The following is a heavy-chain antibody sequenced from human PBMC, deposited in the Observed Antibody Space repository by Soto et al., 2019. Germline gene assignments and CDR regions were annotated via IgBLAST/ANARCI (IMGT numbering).Heavy chain of an antibody. CDR1: GFTFSSYA. J-gene: IGHJ6*02. CDR3: ARGLYSGSWPYYYGMDV. D-gene: IGHD6-13*01. Sequence: PGGSLRLSCAASGFTFSSYAMHWVRQAPGKGLEWVAVISYDGSNKYYADSVKGRFTISRDNSKNTLYLQMNSLRAEDTAVYYCARGLYSGSWPYYYGMDVWGQGTTVTVSS. V-gene: IGHV3-30-3*01. CDR2: ISYDGSNK.